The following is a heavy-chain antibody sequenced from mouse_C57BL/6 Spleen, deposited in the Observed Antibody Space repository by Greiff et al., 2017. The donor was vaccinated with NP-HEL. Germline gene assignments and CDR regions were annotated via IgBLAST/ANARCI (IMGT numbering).Heavy chain of an antibody. J-gene: IGHJ4*01. CDR1: GYTFTDYY. V-gene: IGHV1-76*01. Sequence: QVQLKESGAELVRPGASVKLSCKASGYTFTDYYINWVKQRPGQGLEWIARIYPGSGNTYYNEKFKGKATLTAEKSSSTAYMQLSSLTSEDSAVYFCAREWYYAMDYWGQGTSVTVSS. D-gene: IGHD1-3*01. CDR3: AREWYYAMDY. CDR2: IYPGSGNT.